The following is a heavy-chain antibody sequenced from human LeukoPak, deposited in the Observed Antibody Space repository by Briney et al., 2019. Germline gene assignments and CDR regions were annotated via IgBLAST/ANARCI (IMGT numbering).Heavy chain of an antibody. Sequence: GASVKVSCKASGYTFTSYAMHWVRQAPGQRLEWMGWINAGNGNTKYSQKFQGRVTMTRDTSTSTVYMELSSLRSEDTAVYYCARDKGQQLVLDDYWGQGTLVTVSS. CDR2: INAGNGNT. CDR3: ARDKGQQLVLDDY. V-gene: IGHV1-3*01. D-gene: IGHD6-13*01. CDR1: GYTFTSYA. J-gene: IGHJ4*02.